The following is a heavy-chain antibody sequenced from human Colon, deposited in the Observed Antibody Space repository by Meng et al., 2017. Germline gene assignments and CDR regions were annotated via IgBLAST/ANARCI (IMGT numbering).Heavy chain of an antibody. CDR2: MNPNSGNT. CDR1: EYTLTSYD. Sequence: QVHLVASGAEVKKPGASVKVSCKASEYTLTSYDINWVRQATGQGLEWMGWMNPNSGNTGYAQKFQGRVTMTRNTAISTAYMELSRLRSEDTAVYYCARVEVGITSGDYWGQGTLVTVSS. D-gene: IGHD1-26*01. CDR3: ARVEVGITSGDY. V-gene: IGHV1-8*01. J-gene: IGHJ4*02.